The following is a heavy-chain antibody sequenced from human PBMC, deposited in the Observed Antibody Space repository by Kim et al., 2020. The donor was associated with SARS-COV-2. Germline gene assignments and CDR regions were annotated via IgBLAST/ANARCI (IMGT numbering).Heavy chain of an antibody. D-gene: IGHD3-16*02. J-gene: IGHJ4*02. CDR1: GFTFSSYA. CDR2: ISYDGSNK. Sequence: GGSLRLSCAASGFTFSSYAMHWVRQAPGKGLEWVAVISYDGSNKYYADSVKGRFTISRDNSKNTLYLQMNSLRAEDTAVYYCAREGAVYDYIWGSYRVFDYWGQGTLVTVSS. CDR3: AREGAVYDYIWGSYRVFDY. V-gene: IGHV3-30-3*01.